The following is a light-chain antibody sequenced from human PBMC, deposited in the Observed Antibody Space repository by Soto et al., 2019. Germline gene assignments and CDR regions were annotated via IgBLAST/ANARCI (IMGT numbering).Light chain of an antibody. Sequence: AIRMTQSPSSLSASTGDRVTITCRASQGISSYLAWYQQKPGKAPKLLIYAASTLQSGVPSRFSGSGSGTDFTLTISCLQSEDFATYYCLQDYNYPPTFGPGTKVDIK. CDR3: LQDYNYPPT. CDR1: QGISSY. J-gene: IGKJ3*01. V-gene: IGKV1-8*01. CDR2: AAS.